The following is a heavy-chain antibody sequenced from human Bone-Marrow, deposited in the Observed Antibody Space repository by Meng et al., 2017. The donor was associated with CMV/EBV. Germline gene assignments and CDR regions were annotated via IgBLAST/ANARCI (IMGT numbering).Heavy chain of an antibody. Sequence: ASVKVSCKTSGYPFTTYYMHWVRQAPGQGLEWMGIINPSGGSTSYAQKFQGRVTMTRDTSTSTVYMELSSLRSEDTAVYYCAREGGFSVGGMDVWGQGTTVTVS. CDR2: INPSGGST. CDR3: AREGGFSVGGMDV. CDR1: GYPFTTYY. V-gene: IGHV1-46*01. D-gene: IGHD3-16*01. J-gene: IGHJ6*02.